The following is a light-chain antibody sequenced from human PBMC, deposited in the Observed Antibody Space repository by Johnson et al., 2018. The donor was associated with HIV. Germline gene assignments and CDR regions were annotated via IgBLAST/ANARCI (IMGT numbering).Light chain of an antibody. CDR3: GTWDSSLSAYV. CDR2: EHN. J-gene: IGLJ1*01. CDR1: SSNIGKNY. Sequence: QSVLTQPPSVSAAPGQKVTISCSGSSSNIGKNYVSWYQQLPGTAPKLLIYEHNKRPSGLPDRFSGSKSGTSATLAITGLPPENEADYYCGTWDSSLSAYVFGIGTKVTVL. V-gene: IGLV1-51*02.